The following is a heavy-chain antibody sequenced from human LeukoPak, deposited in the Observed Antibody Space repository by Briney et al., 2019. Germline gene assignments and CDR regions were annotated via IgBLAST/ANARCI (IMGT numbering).Heavy chain of an antibody. CDR2: IYYSGST. Sequence: PSETLSLTCTVSGGSISSYYWSWIRQPPGKGLEWIGYIYYSGSTNYNPSLKSRVTISVDTSKNQFSLKLSSVTAADTAVYYCARVLRRAATVDYWGQGTLVTVSS. CDR3: ARVLRRAATVDY. D-gene: IGHD2-15*01. J-gene: IGHJ4*02. V-gene: IGHV4-59*01. CDR1: GGSISSYY.